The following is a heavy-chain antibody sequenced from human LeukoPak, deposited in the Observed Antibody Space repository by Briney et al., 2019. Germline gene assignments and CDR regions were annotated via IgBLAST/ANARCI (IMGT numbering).Heavy chain of an antibody. CDR2: ISSSGSTI. CDR1: GFTFSSYE. J-gene: IGHJ6*02. V-gene: IGHV3-48*03. CDR3: ARADCGGDCYLGYYYYGMDV. Sequence: GGSLRLSCAASGFTFSSYEMNWVRQAPGKGLEWVSYISSSGSTIYYADSVKGRFTISRDNAKNSLYLQMNSLRAEDTAVYYCARADCGGDCYLGYYYYGMDVWGQGTTVTVSS. D-gene: IGHD2-21*02.